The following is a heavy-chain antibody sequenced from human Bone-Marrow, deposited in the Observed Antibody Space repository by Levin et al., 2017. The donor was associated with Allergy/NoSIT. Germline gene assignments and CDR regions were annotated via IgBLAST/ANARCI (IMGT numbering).Heavy chain of an antibody. V-gene: IGHV4-59*01. Sequence: SETLSLTCTVSGGSINNYYWNWIRRPPGKGLEWIGYIYYNGNTNYNPSLKSRVTISLDTSKNQVSLELSSVTAADTAVYYCARGPDYGPARWYHMDVWGKGTTVTVSS. CDR1: GGSINNYY. J-gene: IGHJ6*03. CDR3: ARGPDYGPARWYHMDV. CDR2: IYYNGNT. D-gene: IGHD3-10*01.